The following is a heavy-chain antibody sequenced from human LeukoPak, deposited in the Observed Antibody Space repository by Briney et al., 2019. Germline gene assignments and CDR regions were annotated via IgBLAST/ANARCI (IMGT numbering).Heavy chain of an antibody. V-gene: IGHV1-2*02. CDR1: GYTFSDYY. CDR3: ARGSSSWYSARVEGSNLDY. D-gene: IGHD6-13*01. J-gene: IGHJ4*02. Sequence: GASVKVSCKASGYTFSDYYMHWVRQAPGQGLEWMGWINPNSGGTNYAQKFQGRVTMTRDTSISTAYMELSRLRSDDTAVYYCARGSSSWYSARVEGSNLDYWGQGTLVTVSS. CDR2: INPNSGGT.